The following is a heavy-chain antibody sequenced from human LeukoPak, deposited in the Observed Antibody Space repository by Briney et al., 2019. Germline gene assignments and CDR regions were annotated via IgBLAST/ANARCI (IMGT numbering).Heavy chain of an antibody. CDR1: GGSISSGDYY. CDR2: IYYSGST. V-gene: IGHV4-30-4*01. CDR3: ARSKGDWFDP. D-gene: IGHD3-16*01. Sequence: SETLSLTCTVSGGSISSGDYYWSWIRQPPGKGLEWIGYIYYSGSTYYNPSLKSRVTISVDTSKNQFSLKLSSVTAADTAVNYCARSKGDWFDPWGQGTLVTVSS. J-gene: IGHJ5*02.